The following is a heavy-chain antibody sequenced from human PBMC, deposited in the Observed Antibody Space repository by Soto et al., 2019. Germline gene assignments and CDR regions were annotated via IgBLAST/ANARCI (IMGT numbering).Heavy chain of an antibody. CDR3: ARDIVVVVAATPAPPDYYYYYDMDV. CDR2: ITHSGST. D-gene: IGHD2-15*01. V-gene: IGHV4-34*01. Sequence: SETLSLTCAVYGGSFSGYYWSWIRQPPGKGLEWIGEITHSGSTNYNPSLKSRVTISVDTSKNQFSLKLSSVTAADTAVYYCARDIVVVVAATPAPPDYYYYYDMDVGGKGTTVTFSS. CDR1: GGSFSGYY. J-gene: IGHJ6*03.